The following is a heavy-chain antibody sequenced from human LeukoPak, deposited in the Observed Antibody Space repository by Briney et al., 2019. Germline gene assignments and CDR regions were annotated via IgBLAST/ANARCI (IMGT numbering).Heavy chain of an antibody. D-gene: IGHD6-19*01. Sequence: GGSLRLSCAASGFTFSTYAMHWVRQAPGKGLEWVIVISYDGSNKYYADSVKGRFTISRDNSKNTLYLQINSLGAEDTAVYYCARDRVEIVVAGTVDCWGQGTLVTVSS. CDR1: GFTFSTYA. J-gene: IGHJ4*02. V-gene: IGHV3-30-3*01. CDR2: ISYDGSNK. CDR3: ARDRVEIVVAGTVDC.